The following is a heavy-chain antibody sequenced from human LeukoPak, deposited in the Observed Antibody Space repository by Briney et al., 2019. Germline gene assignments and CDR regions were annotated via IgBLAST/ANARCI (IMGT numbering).Heavy chain of an antibody. CDR2: IAGSDGFT. V-gene: IGHV3-23*01. Sequence: GGSLRLSCAASGFPFSSYAMNWVRQAPAKGLEWVSVIAGSDGFTQYADSVKGRFTISRDNSKNTVYLQMNRLRVEDTALYYCVRSLDYWGQGTLVTVS. CDR1: GFPFSSYA. J-gene: IGHJ4*02. CDR3: VRSLDY.